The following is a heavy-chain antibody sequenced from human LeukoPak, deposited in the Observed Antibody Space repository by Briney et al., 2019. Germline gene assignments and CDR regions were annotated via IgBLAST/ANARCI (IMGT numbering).Heavy chain of an antibody. CDR2: IYHAGNT. D-gene: IGHD4-17*01. Sequence: SETLSLTCTVSGYSISSGSYWGWIRQPPGKGLEWIGSIYHAGNTYYNPSLKSRVTISVDTSKNQFSLNLSSVTAADTAVYYCAREGRQDYVYFDYWGQGSLVTVSS. J-gene: IGHJ4*02. CDR1: GYSISSGSY. V-gene: IGHV4-38-2*02. CDR3: AREGRQDYVYFDY.